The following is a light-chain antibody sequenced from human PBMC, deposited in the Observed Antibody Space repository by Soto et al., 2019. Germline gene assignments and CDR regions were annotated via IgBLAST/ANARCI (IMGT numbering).Light chain of an antibody. Sequence: QSALTQPASVSGSPGQSITISCTGTSSDVGGYNYVSWYQQHPGKAPKLMIYEVSNRPSGVSNRFSGSKSGNTASLTISGPQGGDGADYYLSLYKSSSPRVFGGGTKLTVL. CDR1: SSDVGGYNY. V-gene: IGLV2-14*01. CDR3: SLYKSSSPRV. CDR2: EVS. J-gene: IGLJ3*02.